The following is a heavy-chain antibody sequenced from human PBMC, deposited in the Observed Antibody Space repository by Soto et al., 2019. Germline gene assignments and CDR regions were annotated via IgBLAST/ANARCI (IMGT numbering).Heavy chain of an antibody. J-gene: IGHJ3*02. Sequence: QVQLVQSGAEVKKPGASVKVSCKASGYTFTSYGISWVRQAPGQGLEWMGWISAYNGNTNYAQKLQGRVTMTTDTSTSTAYMELRSLRSDDTAVYYFARDLSRYSSGWYMAFDIWGQGTMVTVSS. CDR2: ISAYNGNT. CDR1: GYTFTSYG. D-gene: IGHD6-19*01. V-gene: IGHV1-18*01. CDR3: ARDLSRYSSGWYMAFDI.